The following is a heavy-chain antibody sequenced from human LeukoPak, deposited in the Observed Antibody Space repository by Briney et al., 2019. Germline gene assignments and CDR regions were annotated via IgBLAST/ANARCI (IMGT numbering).Heavy chain of an antibody. Sequence: PGGSLRLSCAASGFTSSSYAMSWVRQAPGKGLEWVSAISGSGGSTYYADSVKGRVTISRDNYKNTLFLHMNSLRAEDTAVYSCAKGYYGSGSYGWFDYWGQGTLVTVS. J-gene: IGHJ4*02. CDR3: AKGYYGSGSYGWFDY. V-gene: IGHV3-23*01. CDR1: GFTSSSYA. D-gene: IGHD3-10*01. CDR2: ISGSGGST.